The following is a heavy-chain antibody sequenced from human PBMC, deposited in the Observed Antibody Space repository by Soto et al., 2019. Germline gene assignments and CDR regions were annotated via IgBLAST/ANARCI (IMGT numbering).Heavy chain of an antibody. J-gene: IGHJ6*02. CDR3: ARHYCSSTSCYPVYYYYYGMDV. D-gene: IGHD2-2*01. CDR2: IYPGDSDT. Sequence: PGESLKSSCKGSGYSFTSYWIGWVRQMPGKGLEWMGIIYPGDSDTRYSPSFQGQVTISADKSISTAYLQWSSLKASDTAMYYCARHYCSSTSCYPVYYYYYGMDVWGLGTTVTVS. V-gene: IGHV5-51*01. CDR1: GYSFTSYW.